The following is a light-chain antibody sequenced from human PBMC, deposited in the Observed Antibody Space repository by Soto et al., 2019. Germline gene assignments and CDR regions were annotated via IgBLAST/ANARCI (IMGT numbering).Light chain of an antibody. CDR1: QSVSSY. Sequence: EIVFTQSPATLALSPGERATLSCRASQSVSSYLAWYQQKPGQAPRLLIYGASTRATGIPARFSGSGSGTEFTLTISSLQSEDFAVYYCQQYNNLPRTFGQGTKVDIK. CDR2: GAS. V-gene: IGKV3-15*01. J-gene: IGKJ1*01. CDR3: QQYNNLPRT.